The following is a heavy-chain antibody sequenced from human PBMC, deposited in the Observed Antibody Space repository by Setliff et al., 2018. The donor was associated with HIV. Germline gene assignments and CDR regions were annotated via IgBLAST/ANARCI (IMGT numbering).Heavy chain of an antibody. J-gene: IGHJ3*02. CDR1: GGSISSGSYY. V-gene: IGHV4-61*09. CDR3: CRSMTTVLEDAFDI. CDR2: IYTGGTT. Sequence: PSETLSLTCTVSGGSISSGSYYWTWIRQPAGKGLEWSGHIYTGGTTNYNPSLKSRVSISANMSKNHLSLNLSSVTAADTAVYYCCRSMTTVLEDAFDIWGQGAMVTVPS. D-gene: IGHD4-17*01.